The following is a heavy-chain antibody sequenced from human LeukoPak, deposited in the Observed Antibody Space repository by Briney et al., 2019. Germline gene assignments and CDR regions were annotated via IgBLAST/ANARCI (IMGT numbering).Heavy chain of an antibody. CDR2: IIPIFGTA. Sequence: GASVKVSCKASGGTFSSYAISWVRQAPGQGLEWLGGIIPIFGTANYAQNFQGRVTITADESTSTVYMELSSLRSEDTAVYYCARDGLNYYGSGSYYPLDYWGQGTLVTVSS. CDR1: GGTFSSYA. V-gene: IGHV1-69*13. D-gene: IGHD3-10*01. J-gene: IGHJ4*02. CDR3: ARDGLNYYGSGSYYPLDY.